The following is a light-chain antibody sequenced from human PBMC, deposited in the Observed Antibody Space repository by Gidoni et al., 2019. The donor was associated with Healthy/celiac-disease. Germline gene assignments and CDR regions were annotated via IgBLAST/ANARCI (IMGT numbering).Light chain of an antibody. V-gene: IGKV1-39*01. J-gene: IGKJ1*01. CDR1: QSISSY. CDR3: QQSYSTPRP. CDR2: AAS. Sequence: DIQMTQSPSSLAGSVGDRVTITCRASQSISSYLNWDQQKPGKAPKLLIYAASSLQSGVPSRFSGSGSGPDFTLTISSLQPEDFATYYCQQSYSTPRPFGQGTKVEIK.